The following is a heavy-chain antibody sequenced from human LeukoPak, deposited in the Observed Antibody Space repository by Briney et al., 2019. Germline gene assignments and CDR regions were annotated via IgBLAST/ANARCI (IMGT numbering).Heavy chain of an antibody. D-gene: IGHD5-24*01. CDR3: ARDRYGDGFAYLDY. Sequence: GASVKVSCKASGYTFTSYGISWVRQAPGQGLEWMGWITPSGGTNYPQKFQGRVAITWDTSITTAYMDLSRLTSDDTAVYYCARDRYGDGFAYLDYWGQGALVTVSS. J-gene: IGHJ4*02. CDR1: GYTFTSYG. V-gene: IGHV1-2*02. CDR2: ITPSGGT.